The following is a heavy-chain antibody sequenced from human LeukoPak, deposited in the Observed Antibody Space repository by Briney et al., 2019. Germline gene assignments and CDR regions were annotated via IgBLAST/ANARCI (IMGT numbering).Heavy chain of an antibody. CDR3: ARDAVFDY. Sequence: PGRSLRLSCAASGFPFNIYTMHWVRQAPGKGLEWVAVISYDGTNKYYADSVKGRFTISRDSSQNTVYLLMNSLRAEDTAVYYCARDAVFDYWGQGTLVTVSS. V-gene: IGHV3-30-3*01. J-gene: IGHJ4*02. CDR1: GFPFNIYT. CDR2: ISYDGTNK.